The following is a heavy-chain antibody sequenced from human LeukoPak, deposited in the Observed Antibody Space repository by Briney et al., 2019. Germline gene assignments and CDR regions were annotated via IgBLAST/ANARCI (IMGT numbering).Heavy chain of an antibody. Sequence: ASVKVSCKASGYTFTSYGISWVRQAPGQGLEWMGWISAYNGNTNYAQKLQGRVTMTTDTSTSTAYMELRSLRSDDTAVYYCARVDYYDSSGYGPDYWGQGTLSPSPQ. J-gene: IGHJ4*02. CDR3: ARVDYYDSSGYGPDY. CDR1: GYTFTSYG. D-gene: IGHD3-22*01. V-gene: IGHV1-18*01. CDR2: ISAYNGNT.